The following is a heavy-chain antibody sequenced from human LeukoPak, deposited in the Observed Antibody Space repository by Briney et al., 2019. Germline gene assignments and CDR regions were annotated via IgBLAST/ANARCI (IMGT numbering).Heavy chain of an antibody. CDR2: INHSGST. CDR1: GGSISSYY. Sequence: SETLSLTCTVSGGSISSYYWSWIRQPPGKGLEWIGEINHSGSTNYNPSLKSRVTISVDTSKNQFSLKLSSVTAADTAVHYCARAGGVPAAITDWGQGTLVTVSS. D-gene: IGHD2-2*01. CDR3: ARAGGVPAAITD. J-gene: IGHJ4*02. V-gene: IGHV4-34*01.